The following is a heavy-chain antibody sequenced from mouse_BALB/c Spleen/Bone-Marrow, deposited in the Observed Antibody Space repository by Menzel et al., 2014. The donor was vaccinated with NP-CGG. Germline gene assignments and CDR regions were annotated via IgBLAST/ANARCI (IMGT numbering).Heavy chain of an antibody. CDR2: INPGSGGI. CDR3: ARELVRGMDY. J-gene: IGHJ4*01. Sequence: VHLVESGAELVRPGTSVKVSCKASGYALTNYWIEWIKQRPGQGLDWIGVINPGSGGINYNEKFKGKATLTADKSSSTAYMQLSSLTSDDSAVYFCARELVRGMDYWGQGTSVTVSS. CDR1: GYALTNYW. V-gene: IGHV1-54*01. D-gene: IGHD1-1*01.